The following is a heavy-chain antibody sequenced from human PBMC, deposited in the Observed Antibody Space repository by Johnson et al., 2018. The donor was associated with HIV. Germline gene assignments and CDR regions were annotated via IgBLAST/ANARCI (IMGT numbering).Heavy chain of an antibody. CDR1: GFTFSSYG. Sequence: VQLVESGGGVVQPGGSLRLSCAASGFTFSSYGMHWVRQAPGKGLEWVTGISGSGGSTYYADSVKGRFTISRDNAKNSLYLQMNSLRAEDTAVYYCARGQQLWDDAFDIWGQGTMVTVSS. V-gene: IGHV3-48*04. CDR2: ISGSGGST. J-gene: IGHJ3*02. D-gene: IGHD6-13*01. CDR3: ARGQQLWDDAFDI.